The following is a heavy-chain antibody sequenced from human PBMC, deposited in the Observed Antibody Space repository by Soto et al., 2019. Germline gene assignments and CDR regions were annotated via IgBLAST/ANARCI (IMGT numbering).Heavy chain of an antibody. V-gene: IGHV1-24*01. CDR1: GYTLTELS. CDR2: VDPEDGET. Sequence: QVQLVQSGAEVKKPGASVKVSCKVSGYTLTELSMHWVRQAPVKGLEWMGGVDPEDGETIYAQKFKGRVTITEKTPTDPAYMELSSLRSEDTAVYYCATVGGTCISTSCSFYYYYGMDVWGQGTTVTVSS. J-gene: IGHJ6*02. D-gene: IGHD2-2*01. CDR3: ATVGGTCISTSCSFYYYYGMDV.